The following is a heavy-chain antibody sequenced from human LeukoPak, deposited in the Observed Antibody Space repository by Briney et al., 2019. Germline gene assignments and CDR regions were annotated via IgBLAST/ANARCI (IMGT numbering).Heavy chain of an antibody. Sequence: SETLSLTCVVSGYSISSGSHWGWIRQPPGGGLEWIGVVYRSGTTYYNPSPKSRLTTSVDTSKKQISLKVRSVTAADTAVYYCARENWVFDYWGQGILVTVSS. CDR2: VYRSGTT. J-gene: IGHJ4*02. D-gene: IGHD7-27*01. CDR1: GYSISSGSH. CDR3: ARENWVFDY. V-gene: IGHV4-38-2*02.